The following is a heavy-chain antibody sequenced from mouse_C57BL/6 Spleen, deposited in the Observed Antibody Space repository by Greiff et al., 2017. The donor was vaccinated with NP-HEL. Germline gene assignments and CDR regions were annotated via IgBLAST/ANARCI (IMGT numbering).Heavy chain of an antibody. CDR1: GFTFSSYA. CDR3: ARGDDYDGYYYDC. Sequence: EVQRVESGGGLVKPGGSLKLSCAASGFTFSSYAMSWVRQTPEKRLEWVATISDGGSYTYYPDNVKGRFTISRDNAKNNLYLQMSHLKSEDTAMYYCARGDDYDGYYYDCWGQGTTLTVST. CDR2: ISDGGSYT. D-gene: IGHD2-4*01. V-gene: IGHV5-4*01. J-gene: IGHJ2*01.